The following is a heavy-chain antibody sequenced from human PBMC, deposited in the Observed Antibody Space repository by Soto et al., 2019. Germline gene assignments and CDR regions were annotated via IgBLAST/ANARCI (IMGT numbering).Heavy chain of an antibody. CDR1: GFSLSSSGVG. Sequence: QITLKESGPTLVKPTQTLTLTCTFSGFSLSSSGVGVGWIRQPPGKALEWLTFIYWDDDKRYSPSLKSRLTITKDTSNSQVVLTLTNMDPADTATYYCALLVVAGITYYFGSWGQGTLLTGSS. CDR2: IYWDDDK. J-gene: IGHJ4*02. CDR3: ALLVVAGITYYFGS. V-gene: IGHV2-5*02. D-gene: IGHD2-15*01.